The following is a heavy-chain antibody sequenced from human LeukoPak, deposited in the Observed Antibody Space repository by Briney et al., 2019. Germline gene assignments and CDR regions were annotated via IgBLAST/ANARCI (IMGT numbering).Heavy chain of an antibody. V-gene: IGHV4-31*03. D-gene: IGHD3-9*01. CDR1: GGSISSGGYY. J-gene: IGHJ4*02. Sequence: SQTLSLTCTVSGGSISSGGYYWSWIRQHPGKGLEWIGYINYSGSTYYNPSLKSRVTISVDTSKNQFSLKLSSVTAADMAVYYCARADVRVTGYYFDYWGQGTLVTVSS. CDR3: ARADVRVTGYYFDY. CDR2: INYSGST.